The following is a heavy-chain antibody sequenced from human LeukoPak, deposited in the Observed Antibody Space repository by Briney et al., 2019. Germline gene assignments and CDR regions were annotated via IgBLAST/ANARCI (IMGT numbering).Heavy chain of an antibody. J-gene: IGHJ1*01. CDR3: ARGYLSSSWLKYFQH. CDR1: GGSISSSSYY. Sequence: SETLSLTCTVSGGSISSSSYYWSWIRQPPGKGLEWIGEINHSGSTNYNPSLKSRVTISVDTSKNQFSLKLSSVTAADTAVYYCARGYLSSSWLKYFQHWGQGTLVTVSS. D-gene: IGHD6-13*01. V-gene: IGHV4-39*07. CDR2: INHSGST.